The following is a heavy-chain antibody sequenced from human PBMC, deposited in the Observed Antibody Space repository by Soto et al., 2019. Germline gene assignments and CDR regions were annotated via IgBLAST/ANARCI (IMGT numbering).Heavy chain of an antibody. Sequence: PGGSLRLSCAASGFTFKSYDMSWVRQAPGKGLVWVSRISSDGGRTSYADSVKGRFTISRDNAKNTLYLQMNSLRAEDTAVYYCARDLYYDILTPLGIRYDYWGQGTLVTVSS. CDR3: ARDLYYDILTPLGIRYDY. CDR1: GFTFKSYD. CDR2: ISSDGGRT. V-gene: IGHV3-74*01. J-gene: IGHJ4*02. D-gene: IGHD3-9*01.